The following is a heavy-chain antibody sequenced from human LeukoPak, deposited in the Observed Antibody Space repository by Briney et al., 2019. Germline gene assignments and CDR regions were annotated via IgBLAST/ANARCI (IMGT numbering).Heavy chain of an antibody. CDR2: ISYDGSDK. J-gene: IGHJ6*02. CDR1: GFTFSSYG. D-gene: IGHD2-2*01. CDR3: AKGIRYCSSTSCYYVHYYYGMDV. V-gene: IGHV3-30*18. Sequence: PGRSLRLSCAASGFTFSSYGMHWVRQAPGKGLEWVAVISYDGSDKYYADSVKGRFTISRDNSKSTLYLQMNSLRAEDTAVYYCAKGIRYCSSTSCYYVHYYYGMDVWGQGTTVTVSS.